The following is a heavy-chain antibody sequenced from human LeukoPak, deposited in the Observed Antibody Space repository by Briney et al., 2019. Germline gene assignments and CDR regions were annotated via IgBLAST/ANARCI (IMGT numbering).Heavy chain of an antibody. V-gene: IGHV1-69*05. CDR3: ASTYYYDSSGYYYFDY. CDR2: IIPIFGTA. J-gene: IGHJ4*02. CDR1: GGTFSSYA. D-gene: IGHD3-22*01. Sequence: SVKVSCKASGGTFSSYAISWVRQAPGQGLEWMGRIIPIFGTANYAQKFQGRVTITTDESTSTAYMELSSLRSDDTAVYYCASTYYYDSSGYYYFDYWGQGTLVTVSS.